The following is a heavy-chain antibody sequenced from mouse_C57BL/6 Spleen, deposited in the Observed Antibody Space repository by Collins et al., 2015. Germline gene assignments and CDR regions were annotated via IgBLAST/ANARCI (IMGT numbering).Heavy chain of an antibody. J-gene: IGHJ3*01. CDR3: ARSGGYASFAY. CDR1: GHTFTSYW. D-gene: IGHD2-2*01. V-gene: IGHV1-7*01. CDR2: INPSTGYT. Sequence: QVQLQQSGAELAKPGASVKMSCKASGHTFTSYWMHWVKQRPGQGLEWIGYINPSTGYTEYNQKFKDKATLTADKSSSTAYMQLSSLTSEDSAVYYCARSGGYASFAYWGQGTLVTVSA.